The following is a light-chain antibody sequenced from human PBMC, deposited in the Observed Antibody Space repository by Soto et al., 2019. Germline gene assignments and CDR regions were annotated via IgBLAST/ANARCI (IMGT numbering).Light chain of an antibody. CDR3: GTWDSSLSAVV. Sequence: QSVLTQPPSVSGAPGQGVTISCTGSSSNIGAGYDVHWYQQLPGTAPKLLIYGNSNRPSGVPDRFSGSKSGTSATLDITGLQTGDEADYYCGTWDSSLSAVVFGGGTKVTVL. CDR2: GNS. V-gene: IGLV1-40*01. J-gene: IGLJ2*01. CDR1: SSNIGAGYD.